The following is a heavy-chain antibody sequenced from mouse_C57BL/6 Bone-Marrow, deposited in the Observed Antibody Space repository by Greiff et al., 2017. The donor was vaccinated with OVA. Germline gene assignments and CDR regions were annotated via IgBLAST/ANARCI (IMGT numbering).Heavy chain of an antibody. CDR1: GYTFTEYT. J-gene: IGHJ4*01. V-gene: IGHV1-62-2*01. CDR3: ARHEGDLLSMDY. Sequence: VKLVESGAELVKPGASVKLSCKASGYTFTEYTIHWVKQRSGQGLEWIGWFYPGSGSIKYNEKFKDKATLTADKSSSTVYMELSRLTSEDSAVYFCARHEGDLLSMDYWGQGTSVTVSS. CDR2: FYPGSGSI. D-gene: IGHD2-13*01.